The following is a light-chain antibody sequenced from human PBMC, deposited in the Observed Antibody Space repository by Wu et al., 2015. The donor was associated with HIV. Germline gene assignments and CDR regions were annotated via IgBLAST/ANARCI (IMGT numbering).Light chain of an antibody. J-gene: IGKJ5*01. CDR1: QSVSGSY. CDR3: QQYATSIT. CDR2: GAT. Sequence: EIVLTQSPGTLSLSPGDRATLSCRASQSVSGSYLAWFQQKPGQAPRLLIYGATNRATGIPDRFSGSGSGTDFTLTISRLEPEDFAVYYCQQYATSITFGQGTRLRI. V-gene: IGKV3-20*01.